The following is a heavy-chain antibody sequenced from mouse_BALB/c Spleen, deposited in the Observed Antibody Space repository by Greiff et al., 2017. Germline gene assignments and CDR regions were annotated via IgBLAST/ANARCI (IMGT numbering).Heavy chain of an antibody. CDR1: GFTFSSYY. CDR3: ARRRLLWDAMDY. D-gene: IGHD2-10*01. J-gene: IGHJ4*01. CDR2: INSNGGST. Sequence: EVKVVESGGGLVKLGGSLKLSCAASGFTFSSYYMSWVRQTPEKRLELVAAINSNGGSTYYPDTVKGRFTISRDNAKNTLYLQMSSLKSEDTALYDCARRRLLWDAMDYWGQGTSVTVSS. V-gene: IGHV5-6-2*01.